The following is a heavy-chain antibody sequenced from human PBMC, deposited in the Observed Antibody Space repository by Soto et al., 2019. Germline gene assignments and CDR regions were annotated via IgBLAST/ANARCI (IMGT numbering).Heavy chain of an antibody. Sequence: QVQLVESGGGVVQPGRSLRLSCAASGFDFSTYGMHWVRQAPGQGPEWVAVIWYDGSNKYYAAFVRGRFIISRDNSKLTLILQSNSLRAEDTAVYYSARAVGPFDYWGQGTMVTVSS. D-gene: IGHD1-26*01. J-gene: IGHJ4*01. V-gene: IGHV3-33*01. CDR2: IWYDGSNK. CDR3: ARAVGPFDY. CDR1: GFDFSTYG.